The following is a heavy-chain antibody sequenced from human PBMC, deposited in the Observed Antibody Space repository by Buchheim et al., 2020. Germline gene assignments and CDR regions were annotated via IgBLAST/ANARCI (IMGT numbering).Heavy chain of an antibody. Sequence: QLQLQESGPGLVKPSETLSLTCTVSGGSISSSSYYWGWIRQPPGKGLEWIGSIYYSGSTYYNPSLKSRVTISVETSKNQFSLKLSSVTAADTAVYYCARQSGSYYYYYGMDVWGQGTT. CDR3: ARQSGSYYYYYGMDV. V-gene: IGHV4-39*01. J-gene: IGHJ6*02. D-gene: IGHD1-26*01. CDR2: IYYSGST. CDR1: GGSISSSSYY.